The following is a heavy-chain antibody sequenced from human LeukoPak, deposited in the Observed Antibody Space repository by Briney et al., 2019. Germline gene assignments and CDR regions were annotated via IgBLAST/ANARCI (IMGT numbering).Heavy chain of an antibody. V-gene: IGHV4-4*07. CDR2: IYTSGST. J-gene: IGHJ5*02. Sequence: SETLSLTCTVSGGSISSYYWSWIRQPAGKGLEWIGRIYTSGSTNYNPSLKSRATMSVDTSKNQFSLKLSSVTAADTAVYYCARVEGVGYDFWSGYYTGWFDPWGQGTLVTVSS. CDR3: ARVEGVGYDFWSGYYTGWFDP. D-gene: IGHD3-3*01. CDR1: GGSISSYY.